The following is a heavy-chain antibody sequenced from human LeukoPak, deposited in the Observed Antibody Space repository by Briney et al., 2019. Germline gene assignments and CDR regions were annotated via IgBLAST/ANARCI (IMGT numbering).Heavy chain of an antibody. CDR3: ARFSSDGYNLDY. Sequence: SETLSLTCTVSGGSISTYYRSWIRQPPGKGLEWIGYIYYSGSTNYNPSHKSRVTISVDTSKNQFSLKLSSVTAADTAVYYCARFSSDGYNLDYWGQGTLVTVSS. V-gene: IGHV4-59*01. CDR2: IYYSGST. CDR1: GGSISTYY. D-gene: IGHD5-24*01. J-gene: IGHJ4*02.